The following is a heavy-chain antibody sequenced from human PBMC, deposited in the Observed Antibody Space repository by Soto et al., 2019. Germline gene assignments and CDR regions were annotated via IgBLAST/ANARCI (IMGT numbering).Heavy chain of an antibody. Sequence: ASVKVSCKASGYTFTSYGISWVRQAPGQGLEWMGWISAYNGNTNYAQKLQGRVTMTTDTSTSTAYMELRSLRSDDAAVYYCASGVVTAYALDYWGQGTLVTVPQ. CDR3: ASGVVTAYALDY. V-gene: IGHV1-18*01. CDR2: ISAYNGNT. CDR1: GYTFTSYG. J-gene: IGHJ4*02. D-gene: IGHD2-21*02.